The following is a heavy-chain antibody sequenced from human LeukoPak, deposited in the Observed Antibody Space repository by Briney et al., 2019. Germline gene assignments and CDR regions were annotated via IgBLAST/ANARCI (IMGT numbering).Heavy chain of an antibody. D-gene: IGHD2-2*02. CDR2: IYYSGST. J-gene: IGHJ5*02. Sequence: SQTLSLTCTVFDGSISSGGYYWSWIRQHLGKGLEWIGYIYYSGSTYYNPSLKSRVTISVDTSKNQFSLKLSSVTAADTAVYYCARSDCSSTSCYRLNWFDPWGQGTLVTVSS. CDR3: ARSDCSSTSCYRLNWFDP. CDR1: DGSISSGGYY. V-gene: IGHV4-31*03.